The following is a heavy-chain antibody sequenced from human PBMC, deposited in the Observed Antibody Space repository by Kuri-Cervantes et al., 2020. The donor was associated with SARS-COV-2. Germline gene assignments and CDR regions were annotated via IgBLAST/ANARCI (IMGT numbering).Heavy chain of an antibody. V-gene: IGHV3-30*03. Sequence: GESLKISCAASGFSFSNYAMHWVHQAPGKGLEWVAIISYDGGYENYADSVQGRFTISRDNDKHTLYLQVNSVKTEDTAVYYCARDPYVGSGYYLLDFWGQGTLVTVSS. J-gene: IGHJ4*02. CDR3: ARDPYVGSGYYLLDF. CDR1: GFSFSNYA. D-gene: IGHD3-22*01. CDR2: ISYDGGYE.